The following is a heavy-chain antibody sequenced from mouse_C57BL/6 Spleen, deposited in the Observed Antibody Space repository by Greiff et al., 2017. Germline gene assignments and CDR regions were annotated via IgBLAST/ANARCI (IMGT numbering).Heavy chain of an antibody. Sequence: VQLQESGAELVKPGASVKLSCQASGYTFPEYTIHWVKQRSGQGLEWIGWFYPGSGSIKYNEKFKDKATLTADKSSSTVYMVLSRLTSEDSAVYFCARHEGGGGRSYRYFDYWGQGTTLTVSS. CDR3: ARHEGGGGRSYRYFDY. CDR1: GYTFPEYT. V-gene: IGHV1-62-2*01. J-gene: IGHJ2*01. CDR2: FYPGSGSI. D-gene: IGHD1-1*01.